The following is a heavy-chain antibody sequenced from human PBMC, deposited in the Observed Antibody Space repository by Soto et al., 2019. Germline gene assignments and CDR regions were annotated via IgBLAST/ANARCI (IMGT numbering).Heavy chain of an antibody. CDR1: GFTFSAYA. Sequence: EVHLLESGGGLVQRGGSLRLSSEASGFTFSAYAMIWVRQVPGKGLEWVSTISGNGGSTYYADSVKGRFTISRDNSKNTLYLEMPGLGAEDTAVYYCAKGGRAEYYDSSGYIDYWGQGTLVTVSS. D-gene: IGHD3-22*01. CDR3: AKGGRAEYYDSSGYIDY. J-gene: IGHJ4*02. CDR2: ISGNGGST. V-gene: IGHV3-23*01.